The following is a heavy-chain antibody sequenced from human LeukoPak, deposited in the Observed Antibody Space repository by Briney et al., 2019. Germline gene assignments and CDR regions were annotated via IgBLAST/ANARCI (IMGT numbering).Heavy chain of an antibody. J-gene: IGHJ4*02. V-gene: IGHV3-48*03. CDR3: ASGYSYGLDY. Sequence: GGSLRLSCAASGFTFSSYEMKWVRQAPGKGLEWVSYISSSGSTVYYADSVKVRFTISRDNAKNSLYLQMNSLRAEDTAVYYCASGYSYGLDYWGQGTLVTVSS. CDR1: GFTFSSYE. D-gene: IGHD5-18*01. CDR2: ISSSGSTV.